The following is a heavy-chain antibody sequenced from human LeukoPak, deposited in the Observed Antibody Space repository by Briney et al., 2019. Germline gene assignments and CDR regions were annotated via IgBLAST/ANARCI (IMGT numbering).Heavy chain of an antibody. V-gene: IGHV4-30-2*01. CDR1: GGSISSGGYY. Sequence: SETLSLTCTVSGGSISSGGYYWSWTRQPPGKGLEWIGYIYHSGSTYYNPSLKSRVTISVDRSKNQFSLKLSSVTAADTAVYYCARGPTGYFDLWGRGTLVTVSS. CDR2: IYHSGST. J-gene: IGHJ2*01. CDR3: ARGPTGYFDL.